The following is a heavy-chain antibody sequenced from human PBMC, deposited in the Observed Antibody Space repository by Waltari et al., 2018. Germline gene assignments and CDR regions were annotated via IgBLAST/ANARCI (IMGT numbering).Heavy chain of an antibody. J-gene: IGHJ4*02. D-gene: IGHD2-21*02. CDR1: GGSISSSSYY. CDR3: ARGRAWVTHGGALYY. CDR2: IYYSGRT. Sequence: QLQLQESGPGLVKPSETLSLTCTVSGGSISSSSYYWGWIRQPPGKGLEWIGSIYYSGRTYYNPSLKRRVTISVDTSKNQFSLKLSSVTAADTAVYYCARGRAWVTHGGALYYWGQGTLVTVSS. V-gene: IGHV4-39*01.